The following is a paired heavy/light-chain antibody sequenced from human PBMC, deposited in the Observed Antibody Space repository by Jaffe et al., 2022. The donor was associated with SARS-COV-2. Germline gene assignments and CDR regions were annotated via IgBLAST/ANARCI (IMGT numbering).Heavy chain of an antibody. J-gene: IGHJ4*02. CDR3: ARGYFDISGYGPLFDY. CDR2: FYPSGST. CDR1: GGSISSASYY. D-gene: IGHD3-22*01. V-gene: IGHV4-61*02. Sequence: QVQLQESGPGLVNPSQTLSLTCTVSGGSISSASYYWSWIRQPAGKGLEWIGRFYPSGSTSYNPSLKSRVTISVDTSKNQFSLNLSSVTAADTAVYYCARGYFDISGYGPLFDYWGQGTLVTVSS.
Light chain of an antibody. Sequence: EIVLTQSPGTLSLSPGERATLSCRASQSVSSTYLAWYQQKPGQAPRLLIYGASSRATGIPDRISGSGSGTDFTLTISRLEPEDFAVYYCQQYGSSPQTFGQGTKVEIK. J-gene: IGKJ1*01. CDR3: QQYGSSPQT. CDR1: QSVSSTY. V-gene: IGKV3-20*01. CDR2: GAS.